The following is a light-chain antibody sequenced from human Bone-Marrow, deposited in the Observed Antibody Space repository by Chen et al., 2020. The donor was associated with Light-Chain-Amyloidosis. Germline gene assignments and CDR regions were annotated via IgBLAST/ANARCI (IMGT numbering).Light chain of an antibody. Sequence: DIQMTQSPSSLSASVGDRVTITCRASQRISNYLNWYQQNPGKAPKLLIHAASTLQSGVPLRFSGSGSGTDFILTISSVQPEDFAIYYCQQSYSMSSITFGQGTRLEIK. CDR3: QQSYSMSSIT. CDR1: QRISNY. V-gene: IGKV1-39*01. CDR2: AAS. J-gene: IGKJ5*01.